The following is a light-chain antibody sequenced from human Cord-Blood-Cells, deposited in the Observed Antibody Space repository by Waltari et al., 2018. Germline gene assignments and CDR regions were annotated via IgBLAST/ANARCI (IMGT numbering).Light chain of an antibody. Sequence: DSVMTQSPDSLAVSLGERATINCKSGQSVLYSSNNKNYLAWYQQKPGQPRKLLIYWASTRESGVPDRFSGSGSGTDFTLTISSLQAEDVAVYYCQQYYSTPYTFGQGTKLEIK. CDR2: WAS. CDR3: QQYYSTPYT. J-gene: IGKJ2*01. CDR1: QSVLYSSNNKNY. V-gene: IGKV4-1*01.